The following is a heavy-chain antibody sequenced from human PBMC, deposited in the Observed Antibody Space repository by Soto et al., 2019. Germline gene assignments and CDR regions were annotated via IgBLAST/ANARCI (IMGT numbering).Heavy chain of an antibody. CDR1: GGTFSSYA. Sequence: ASVKVSCKASGGTFSSYAISWVRRAPGQGLEWMGGIIPIFGTANYAQKFQGRVTITADESTSTAYMELSSLRSEDTAVYYCAREGYYDSSGYQPEGYFDYWGQGTLVTVSS. V-gene: IGHV1-69*13. CDR3: AREGYYDSSGYQPEGYFDY. J-gene: IGHJ4*02. CDR2: IIPIFGTA. D-gene: IGHD3-22*01.